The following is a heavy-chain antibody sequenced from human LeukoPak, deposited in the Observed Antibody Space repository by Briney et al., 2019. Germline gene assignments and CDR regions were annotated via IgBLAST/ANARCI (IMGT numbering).Heavy chain of an antibody. CDR3: ARVVTSSLYFFDY. CDR1: GGSICSEGFY. CDR2: IYHSGRT. J-gene: IGHJ4*02. V-gene: IGHV4-31*03. D-gene: IGHD2-21*02. Sequence: SQTLSLTCSVSGGSICSEGFYWSWIRQHPGKGLEWIAYIYHSGRTYYNPSLKSRLTISVDTSKNQFSMSLKSVTAADTAVYYCARVVTSSLYFFDYWGQGTLVSVSS.